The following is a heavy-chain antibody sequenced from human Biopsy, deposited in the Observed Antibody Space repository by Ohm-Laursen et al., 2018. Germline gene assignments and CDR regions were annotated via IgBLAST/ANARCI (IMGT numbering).Heavy chain of an antibody. Sequence: ASVKVSCKASGDAFLGYYLHWVRQATGQGPEWMGWMSPNTGNTVYAQRFQDRVTMTSDTSTGTAYMELTSLTSDDTAVYFCARWETTLGRSLDSWGQGTLVAVSS. J-gene: IGHJ4*02. CDR1: GDAFLGYY. CDR2: MSPNTGNT. V-gene: IGHV1-8*02. CDR3: ARWETTLGRSLDS. D-gene: IGHD1-26*01.